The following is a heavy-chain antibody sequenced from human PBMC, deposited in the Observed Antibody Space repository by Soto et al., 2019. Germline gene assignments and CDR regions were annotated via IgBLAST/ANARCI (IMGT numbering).Heavy chain of an antibody. Sequence: SETLSLTCTVSGGSISSYYWSWIRQPPGKGLEWIGEINHSGSTNYNPSLKSRVTISVDTSKNQFSLKLSSVTAADTAVYYCARRDRTMVRGVYFDYWGQGTLVTVSS. D-gene: IGHD3-10*01. J-gene: IGHJ4*02. CDR2: INHSGST. CDR1: GGSISSYY. V-gene: IGHV4-34*01. CDR3: ARRDRTMVRGVYFDY.